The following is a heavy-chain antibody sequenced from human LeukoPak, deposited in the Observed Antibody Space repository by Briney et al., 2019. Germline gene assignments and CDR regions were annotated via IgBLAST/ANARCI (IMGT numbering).Heavy chain of an antibody. D-gene: IGHD1-26*01. CDR3: ARHGGSYYSYFQH. J-gene: IGHJ1*01. Sequence: SETLSLTCAVSGYSISSRYYWGWIRQPPGKGLEWIGSIYHSGSTYYNPSLKSRVSISADTSKNQFSLKLSSVTAADTAVYYCARHGGSYYSYFQHWGQGTLVTVSS. CDR2: IYHSGST. V-gene: IGHV4-38-2*01. CDR1: GYSISSRYY.